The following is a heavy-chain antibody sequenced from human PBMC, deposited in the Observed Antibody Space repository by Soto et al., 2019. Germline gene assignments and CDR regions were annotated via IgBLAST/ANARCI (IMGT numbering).Heavy chain of an antibody. CDR3: ARSIVVVTALDY. V-gene: IGHV1-3*04. CDR2: INTGDGNT. J-gene: IGHJ4*02. D-gene: IGHD2-21*02. CDR1: GYTFTTYA. Sequence: GASVKVSCQASGYTFTTYAMHWVRLAPGLRLEWMGWINTGDGNTKYSQKFQGRVTITRDTSASTAYMELSSLRSEDTAVYYCARSIVVVTALDYWGQGTLVTVSS.